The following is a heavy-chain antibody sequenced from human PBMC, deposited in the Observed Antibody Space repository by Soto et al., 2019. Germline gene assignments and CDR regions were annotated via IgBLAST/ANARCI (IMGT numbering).Heavy chain of an antibody. J-gene: IGHJ5*02. V-gene: IGHV1-2*04. CDR2: INPNSGGT. CDR3: ARARGYSSSSPWFDP. Sequence: GASVKVSCKASGYTFTGYYMHWVRQAPGQGLEWMGWINPNSGGTNYAQKFQGWVTMTRDTSISTAYMELSRLRSDDTAVYYCARARGYSSSSPWFDPWGQGTLVTVSS. D-gene: IGHD6-6*01. CDR1: GYTFTGYY.